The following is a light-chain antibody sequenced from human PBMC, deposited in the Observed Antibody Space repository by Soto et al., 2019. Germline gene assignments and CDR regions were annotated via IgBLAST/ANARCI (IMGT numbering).Light chain of an antibody. J-gene: IGKJ1*01. V-gene: IGKV1-5*03. CDR2: KAS. Sequence: EIQLNKSPYSLSGSFGERVTINCRASQTISSWLAWYQQKPGKAPKLLIYKASTLKSGVPSRFSGSGSGTEFTLTISSLQPDDFATYYCQHYNSYSEAFGQGTKVDI. CDR1: QTISSW. CDR3: QHYNSYSEA.